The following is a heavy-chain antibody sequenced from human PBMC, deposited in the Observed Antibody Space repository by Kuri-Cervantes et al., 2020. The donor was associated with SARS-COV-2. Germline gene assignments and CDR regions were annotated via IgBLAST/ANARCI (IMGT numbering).Heavy chain of an antibody. V-gene: IGHV4-38-2*02. D-gene: IGHD7-27*01. J-gene: IGHJ6*03. CDR1: GYSISSGYY. CDR3: ARAAGDQGEYYYYYMDV. CDR2: IYHSGST. Sequence: GSLRLSCTVSGYSISSGYYWGWIRQPPGKGLEWIGSIYHSGSTYYNPSLKSRVTISVDTSKNQFSLKLSSVTAADTAVYYCARAAGDQGEYYYYYMDVWGKGTTVTVSS.